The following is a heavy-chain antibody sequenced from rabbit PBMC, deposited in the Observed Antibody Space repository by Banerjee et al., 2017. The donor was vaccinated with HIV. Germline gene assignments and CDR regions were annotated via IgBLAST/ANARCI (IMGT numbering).Heavy chain of an antibody. CDR3: ARYAGSDGYHGWLDL. Sequence: QSLEESGGDLVKPGASLTLTCTASGFDFDSNALCWVRQAPGKGLEWIACITAASSDGTYYASWAKGRFTISKTSSTTVTLQMTSLTAADTATYFCARYAGSDGYHGWLDLWARGPWSPS. V-gene: IGHV1S40*01. CDR1: GFDFDSNA. CDR2: ITAASSDGT. D-gene: IGHD4-2*01. J-gene: IGHJ5*01.